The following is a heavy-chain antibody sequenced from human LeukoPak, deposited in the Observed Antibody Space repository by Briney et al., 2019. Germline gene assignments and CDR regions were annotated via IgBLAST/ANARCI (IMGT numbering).Heavy chain of an antibody. V-gene: IGHV4-59*08. CDR3: ARRTVAENCFDF. J-gene: IGHJ4*02. D-gene: IGHD6-19*01. CDR1: GGSISSNY. CDR2: TYYSGST. Sequence: PSETLSLTCTVSGGSISSNYWSWIRQPPGKGLEWIGYTYYSGSTNYNPSLKSRVTISVDTSKNQFSLKLSSVTAADTAVYYCARRTVAENCFDFWGQGTLVTVSS.